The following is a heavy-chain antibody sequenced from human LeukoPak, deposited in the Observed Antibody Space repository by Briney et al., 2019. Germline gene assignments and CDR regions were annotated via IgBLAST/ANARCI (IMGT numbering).Heavy chain of an antibody. V-gene: IGHV4-34*01. Sequence: SETLSLTCAVYGGSFSTYYWSWIRQPPGKGLEWIGEINHSGSTNYNPSLKSRVTISVDTSKNQFSLNLSSVTAADTAVYYCARGLDRRSSWHFWGQGTLVTVSS. CDR2: INHSGST. CDR3: ARGLDRRSSWHF. CDR1: GGSFSTYY. D-gene: IGHD6-13*01. J-gene: IGHJ4*02.